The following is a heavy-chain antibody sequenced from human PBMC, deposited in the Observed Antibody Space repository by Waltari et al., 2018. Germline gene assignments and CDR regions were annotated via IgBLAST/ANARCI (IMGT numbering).Heavy chain of an antibody. Sequence: QVQLVESGGGVVQPGGSLRLSCAASGFTFSSYGMHWVRQAPGKGLEWVAFIRYDGSNKYYADSVKGRFTISRDNSKNTLYLQMNSLRAEDTAVYYCARAGHGGNSGGYYYGMDVWGQGTTVTVSS. CDR1: GFTFSSYG. D-gene: IGHD2-21*02. V-gene: IGHV3-30*02. CDR2: IRYDGSNK. J-gene: IGHJ6*02. CDR3: ARAGHGGNSGGYYYGMDV.